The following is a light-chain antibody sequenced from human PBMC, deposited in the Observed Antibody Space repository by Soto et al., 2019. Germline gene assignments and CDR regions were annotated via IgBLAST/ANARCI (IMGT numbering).Light chain of an antibody. Sequence: EIVLTQSPGTLSLSPGEGATLSCRASQSISSTHLAWYQHKPGQAPRLLIYGSSTRATGVPDRFSGSGSGTDFTLTITGLEPEDFAVYYCQLYGTSPPRYIFGQGTKLEIK. J-gene: IGKJ2*01. CDR2: GSS. CDR3: QLYGTSPPRYI. V-gene: IGKV3-20*01. CDR1: QSISSTH.